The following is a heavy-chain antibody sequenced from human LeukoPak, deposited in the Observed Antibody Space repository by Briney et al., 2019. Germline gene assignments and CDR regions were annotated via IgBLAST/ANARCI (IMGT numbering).Heavy chain of an antibody. J-gene: IGHJ4*02. CDR2: ISYDGSNK. D-gene: IGHD5-12*01. CDR3: AKVFGGYDWGY. V-gene: IGHV3-30*18. CDR1: GFTFSSYG. Sequence: GGSLRLSCAASGFTFSSYGMHWVRQAPGKGLEWVAVISYDGSNKYYADSVKGRFTISRDNSKNTLYLQMNSLRAEDTAVYYCAKVFGGYDWGYWGQGTLVTVSS.